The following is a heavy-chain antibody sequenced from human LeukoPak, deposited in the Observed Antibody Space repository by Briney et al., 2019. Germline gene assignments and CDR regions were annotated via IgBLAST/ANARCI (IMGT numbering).Heavy chain of an antibody. D-gene: IGHD5-12*01. CDR3: ARVRVATIFDY. CDR1: GFTFSSYE. Sequence: GGSLRLSCAASGFTFSSYEMNWVRQAPGEGLEWVSYISSSAGTIYYADSVKGRFTISRDNAKNSLYLQMNSLRAEDTAVYYCARVRVATIFDYWGQGTLVTVSS. CDR2: ISSSAGTI. V-gene: IGHV3-48*03. J-gene: IGHJ4*02.